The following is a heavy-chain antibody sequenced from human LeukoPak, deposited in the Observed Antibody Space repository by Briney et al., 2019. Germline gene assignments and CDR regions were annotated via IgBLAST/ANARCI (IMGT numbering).Heavy chain of an antibody. Sequence: SETLSLTCTVSGGSISSYYWNWIRQPPGKGLEWIGYIYYSGSTNYNPSLKSRVTISVDTSKNQFSLKLSSVTAADTAAYYCARVDYSNWFDPWGQGTLVTVSS. V-gene: IGHV4-59*01. CDR2: IYYSGST. CDR3: ARVDYSNWFDP. CDR1: GGSISSYY. J-gene: IGHJ5*02. D-gene: IGHD4-11*01.